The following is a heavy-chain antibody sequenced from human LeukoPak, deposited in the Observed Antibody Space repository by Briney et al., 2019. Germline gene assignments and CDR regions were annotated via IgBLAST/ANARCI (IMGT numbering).Heavy chain of an antibody. J-gene: IGHJ4*02. D-gene: IGHD7-27*01. Sequence: GGSLRLSCASSGFSFSNAWMSWVRQAPGKGLEWVGRIKSKTDGGTTDYAAPVKGRFTISRDDSKNTLYLQINSLKTEDTAVYYCTTTERGGHKTLGFDYWGQGTPVTVSS. V-gene: IGHV3-15*01. CDR1: GFSFSNAW. CDR3: TTTERGGHKTLGFDY. CDR2: IKSKTDGGTT.